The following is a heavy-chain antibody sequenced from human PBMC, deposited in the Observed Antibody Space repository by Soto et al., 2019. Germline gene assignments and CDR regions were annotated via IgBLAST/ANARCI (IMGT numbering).Heavy chain of an antibody. CDR1: GFTFSASW. CDR2: INNDGSEK. CDR3: ARGSNQDY. V-gene: IGHV3-7*03. Sequence: EVQLVESGGDLVQPGGSLRLSCVASGFTFSASWMSWVRQAPGKGLEWVATINNDGSEKYYADAVRGRFTLSRDNTKSSFYLELGGLRAEDTAIYYCARGSNQDYWGQGTLVAVSS. D-gene: IGHD2-8*01. J-gene: IGHJ4*02.